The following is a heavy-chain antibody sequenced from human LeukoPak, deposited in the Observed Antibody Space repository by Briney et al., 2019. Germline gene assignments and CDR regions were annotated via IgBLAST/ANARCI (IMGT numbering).Heavy chain of an antibody. CDR3: ARGAVITYYYYGMDV. CDR2: ISYDGSER. D-gene: IGHD3-22*01. Sequence: GGSLRLSCAASGCTFSNYAMHWVRQAPGKGLEWVAIISYDGSERYYADSVKGRFTISRDNSKNTLYLQMNSLRAEDTAVYYCARGAVITYYYYGMDVWGQGTTVTVSS. J-gene: IGHJ6*02. V-gene: IGHV3-30*04. CDR1: GCTFSNYA.